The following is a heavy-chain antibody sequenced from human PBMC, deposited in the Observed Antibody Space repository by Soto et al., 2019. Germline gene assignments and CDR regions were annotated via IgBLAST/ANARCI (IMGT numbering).Heavy chain of an antibody. J-gene: IGHJ5*02. CDR2: IKSKAHGGTI. V-gene: IGHV3-15*07. CDR1: GFTLSNVW. Sequence: TGGFLSLSCAASGFTLSNVWMNWVRQAPGKGLEWVGRIKSKAHGGTIDYAAPVNGRFTISRDDSKDTLYLQMNSLKTEDTAVYYCTAEDGWFDPWGQGTLVNVSS. CDR3: TAEDGWFDP.